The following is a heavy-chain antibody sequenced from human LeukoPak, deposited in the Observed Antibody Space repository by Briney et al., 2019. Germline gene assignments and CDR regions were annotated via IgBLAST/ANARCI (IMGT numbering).Heavy chain of an antibody. Sequence: SETLSLTCAVYGGSFSGYYWSWIRQPPGKGLEWIGEINHSGSTNYNPSLKSRVTISVDTSKNQFSLKLSSMTAADTAVYYCARSDTAMAYYFDYWGQGTLVTVSS. V-gene: IGHV4-34*01. D-gene: IGHD5-18*01. CDR1: GGSFSGYY. CDR2: INHSGST. J-gene: IGHJ4*02. CDR3: ARSDTAMAYYFDY.